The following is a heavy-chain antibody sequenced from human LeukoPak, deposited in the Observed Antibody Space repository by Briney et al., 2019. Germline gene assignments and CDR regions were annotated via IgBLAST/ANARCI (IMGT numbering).Heavy chain of an antibody. V-gene: IGHV4-39*01. CDR3: ARQRLGMGQNRVDY. D-gene: IGHD7-27*01. J-gene: IGHJ4*02. Sequence: SETLSLTCTVSGGSISSSSYYWGWIRQPPGKGLEWVGSIYYSGSTYYNPSLKSRVTISVDTSKNQFSLKLSSVTAADTAVYYCARQRLGMGQNRVDYWGQGTLVTVSS. CDR2: IYYSGST. CDR1: GGSISSSSYY.